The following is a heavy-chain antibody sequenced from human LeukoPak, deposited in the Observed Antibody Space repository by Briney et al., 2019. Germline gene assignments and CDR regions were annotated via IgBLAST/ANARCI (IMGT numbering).Heavy chain of an antibody. Sequence: GGSVRLSCAASGFIVSSNYMRWVRRAPGGGGEGVSVINSSGSTYYADSVNGRFTISNDNTKHTLYLQMNSPTAEDTAVYYCASLPDYGDYIDYWGQGTLVTVSS. D-gene: IGHD4-17*01. J-gene: IGHJ4*02. CDR1: GFIVSSNY. CDR2: INSSGST. V-gene: IGHV3-53*01. CDR3: ASLPDYGDYIDY.